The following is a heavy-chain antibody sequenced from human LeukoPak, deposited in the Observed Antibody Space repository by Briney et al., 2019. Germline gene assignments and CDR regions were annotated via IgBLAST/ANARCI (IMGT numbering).Heavy chain of an antibody. J-gene: IGHJ5*02. D-gene: IGHD3-22*01. CDR3: ARERAVGDYYASSGPTGYNWFDP. V-gene: IGHV4-34*01. CDR1: GGSFSGYY. CDR2: INHSGST. Sequence: SETLSLTCAVYGGSFSGYYWSWIRQPPGKGLEWIGEINHSGSTNYNPSLKSRVTRSVDTSKNQFSLKLSSVTAADTAVYYCARERAVGDYYASSGPTGYNWFDPWGQGTLVTVSS.